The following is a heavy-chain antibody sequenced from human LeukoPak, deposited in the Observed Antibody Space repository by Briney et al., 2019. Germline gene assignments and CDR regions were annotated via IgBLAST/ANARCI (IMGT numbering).Heavy chain of an antibody. CDR1: GFTASSNY. CDR3: ATRGTTATKDFEH. Sequence: PGGSLRLSCAVSGFTASSNYMSWVRQAPGKGLEWVSTITSGGSTYYADSVKGRFTISRDNSKNMLHLQMKSLRAEDTAVYYCATRGTTATKDFEHWGQGTLVTVSS. CDR2: ITSGGST. D-gene: IGHD1-1*01. J-gene: IGHJ4*02. V-gene: IGHV3-53*01.